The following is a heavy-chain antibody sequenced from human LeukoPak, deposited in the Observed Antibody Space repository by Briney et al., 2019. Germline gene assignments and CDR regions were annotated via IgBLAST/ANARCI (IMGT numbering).Heavy chain of an antibody. CDR2: ISYDGSNK. J-gene: IGHJ4*02. D-gene: IGHD6-13*01. CDR1: GFTFSSYG. V-gene: IGHV3-30*18. CDR3: AKDFRGIAAAGTLDY. Sequence: GGSLRLSCAASGFTFSSYGMHCVRQPPGKGLEWVAVISYDGSNKYYADSVKGRFTISRDNSKNTLYLQMNSLRAEDTAVYYCAKDFRGIAAAGTLDYWGQGTLITVSS.